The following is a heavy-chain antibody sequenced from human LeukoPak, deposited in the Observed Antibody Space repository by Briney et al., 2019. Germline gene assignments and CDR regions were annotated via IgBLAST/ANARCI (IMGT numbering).Heavy chain of an antibody. CDR2: IYHSGST. CDR3: ARDRAGSFPWDYFDY. Sequence: SGTLSLTCAVSGGSISSSNWWSWVRQPPEKGLEWIGEIYHSGSTNYNPSLKSRVTISVDKSKNQFSLKLSSVTAADTAVYYCARDRAGSFPWDYFDYWGQGTLVTVSS. J-gene: IGHJ4*02. V-gene: IGHV4-4*02. CDR1: GGSISSSNW. D-gene: IGHD2-15*01.